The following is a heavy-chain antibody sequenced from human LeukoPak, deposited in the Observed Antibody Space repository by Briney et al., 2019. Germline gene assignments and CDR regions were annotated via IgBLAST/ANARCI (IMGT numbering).Heavy chain of an antibody. Sequence: SQTLSLTCAISGDSVSSNSAAWNWIRQSPSRGLEWLGRTYYRSKWYNDYAVSVKSRITINPDTSKNQYSLQLNSVTPEDTAVYYCARGGKTLRFLAVHYTDVWGKGTTVTVSS. CDR2: TYYRSKWYN. D-gene: IGHD3-3*01. CDR1: GDSVSSNSAA. CDR3: ARGGKTLRFLAVHYTDV. J-gene: IGHJ6*03. V-gene: IGHV6-1*01.